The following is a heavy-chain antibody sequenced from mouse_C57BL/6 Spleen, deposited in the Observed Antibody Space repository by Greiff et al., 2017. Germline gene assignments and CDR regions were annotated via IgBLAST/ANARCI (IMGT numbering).Heavy chain of an antibody. Sequence: DVHLVESGGGLVQPGGSLSLSCAASGFTFTDYYMSWVRQPPGKALEWLGFIRNKANGYTTEYSASVKGRFTISRDNSQSILYLQMNALRAEDSATYYCARDRSSGNWFAYWGQGTLVTVSA. CDR3: ARDRSSGNWFAY. CDR1: GFTFTDYY. V-gene: IGHV7-3*01. D-gene: IGHD1-1*01. CDR2: IRNKANGYTT. J-gene: IGHJ3*01.